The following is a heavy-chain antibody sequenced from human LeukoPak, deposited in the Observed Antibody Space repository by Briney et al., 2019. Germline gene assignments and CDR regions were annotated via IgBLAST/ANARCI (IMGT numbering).Heavy chain of an antibody. CDR3: ARGLGTVAAAGGWFDP. CDR1: GGSFSGYY. V-gene: IGHV4-34*01. Sequence: PSETLSLTCAVYGGSFSGYYWSWIRQPPGKGLEWIGEINHSGSTNYNPSLKSRVTISVDTSKNQFSLKLSSVTAADTAVYYCARGLGTVAAAGGWFDPWGQGTLVTVSS. D-gene: IGHD6-13*01. J-gene: IGHJ5*02. CDR2: INHSGST.